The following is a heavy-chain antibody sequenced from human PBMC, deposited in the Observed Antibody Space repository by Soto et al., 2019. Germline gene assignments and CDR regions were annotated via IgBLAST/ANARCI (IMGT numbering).Heavy chain of an antibody. V-gene: IGHV4-39*01. CDR2: IYYSGST. J-gene: IGHJ5*02. Sequence: PSETLSLTCTFSVVSISSSSYYCGWIRQPPWKGLEWIGSIYYSGSTYYNPSLKSRVTISVDTSKNQFSLKLSSVTAADTAVYYCARRLLWFGEFHRGFEPWGQGTLVSVSS. CDR1: VVSISSSSYY. D-gene: IGHD3-10*01. CDR3: ARRLLWFGEFHRGFEP.